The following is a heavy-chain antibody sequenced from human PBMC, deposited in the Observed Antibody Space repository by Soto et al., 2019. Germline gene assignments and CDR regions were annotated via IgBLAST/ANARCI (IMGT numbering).Heavy chain of an antibody. CDR1: GFTFRNYA. Sequence: EVQLLESGGGLVQPGGSLRLSCAASGFTFRNYALSWVRQAPGKGLEWVSGISDNDGSTYYADSVKGRFTISRDNSKNTLYPQMNSLRAEDTAVYYCARRDYFDSNGYYYYYYFDNWGQGTLVTVSS. V-gene: IGHV3-23*01. CDR2: ISDNDGST. J-gene: IGHJ4*02. CDR3: ARRDYFDSNGYYYYYYFDN. D-gene: IGHD3-22*01.